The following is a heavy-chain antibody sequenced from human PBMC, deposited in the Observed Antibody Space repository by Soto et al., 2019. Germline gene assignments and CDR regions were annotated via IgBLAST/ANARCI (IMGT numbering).Heavy chain of an antibody. Sequence: SETLSLTCTVSGGSISSYYWSWIRQPPGKGLEWIGYIYYSGSTNYNPSLKSRVTISVDTSKNQFSLKLSSVTAADTAVYYCARGARYFDGYYYMDVWGKGTTVTVSS. CDR2: IYYSGST. J-gene: IGHJ6*03. CDR3: ARGARYFDGYYYMDV. D-gene: IGHD3-9*01. CDR1: GGSISSYY. V-gene: IGHV4-59*01.